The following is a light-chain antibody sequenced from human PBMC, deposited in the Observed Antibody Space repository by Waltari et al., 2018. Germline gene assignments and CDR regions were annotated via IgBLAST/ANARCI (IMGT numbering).Light chain of an antibody. CDR3: AAWDDSLNVVV. V-gene: IGLV1-44*01. J-gene: IGLJ2*01. Sequence: QSVLTQPPSASGTPGQRVTISCSGGSSNIGSNSVNWYQQPPGTAPKLLIYSSSQRPSGGPDRFSGSKSGTSASLAISGLQSEDEADYYCAAWDDSLNVVVFGGGTKLSVL. CDR1: SSNIGSNS. CDR2: SSS.